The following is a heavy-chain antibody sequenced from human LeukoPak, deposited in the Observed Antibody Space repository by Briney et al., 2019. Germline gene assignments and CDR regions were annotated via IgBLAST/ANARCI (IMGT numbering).Heavy chain of an antibody. CDR3: ARVKGDGYNHWYFDL. Sequence: TSETLSLTCTVSGGSISSGGYYWSWIRQHPGKGLEWIGYTYYSGSTYYNPSLKSRVTISVDTSKNQFSLKLSSVTAADTAVYYCARVKGDGYNHWYFDLWAVAPWSLSPQ. D-gene: IGHD5-24*01. J-gene: IGHJ2*01. V-gene: IGHV4-31*03. CDR1: GGSISSGGYY. CDR2: TYYSGST.